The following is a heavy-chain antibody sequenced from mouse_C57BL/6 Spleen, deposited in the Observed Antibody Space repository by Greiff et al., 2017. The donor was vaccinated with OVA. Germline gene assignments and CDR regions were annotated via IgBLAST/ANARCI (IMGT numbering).Heavy chain of an antibody. CDR2: IDPSDSYT. D-gene: IGHD2-10*02. CDR1: GYTFTSYW. J-gene: IGHJ2*01. CDR3: ARRYGNPDY. V-gene: IGHV1-50*01. Sequence: VQLQQPGAELVKPGASVKLSCKASGYTFTSYWMQWVKQRPGQGLEWIGEIDPSDSYTNYNQKFKGKATLTVDTSSSTAYMQLSSLTSEDSAVYYCARRYGNPDYWGQGTTLTVSS.